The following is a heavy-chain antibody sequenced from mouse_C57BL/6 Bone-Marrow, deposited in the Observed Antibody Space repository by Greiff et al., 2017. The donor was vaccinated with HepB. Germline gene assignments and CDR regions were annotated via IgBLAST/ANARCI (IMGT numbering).Heavy chain of an antibody. J-gene: IGHJ1*03. Sequence: QVQLQQPGTELVKPGASVKLSCKASGYTFTSYWMHWVKQRPGQGLEWIGNINPSNGGTNYNEKFKSKATLTVDKSSSTAYLQLSSLTSEDSAVYYCARWDYGSSYTGWYFDVWGTGTTVTVSS. CDR1: GYTFTSYW. D-gene: IGHD1-1*01. CDR2: INPSNGGT. V-gene: IGHV1-53*01. CDR3: ARWDYGSSYTGWYFDV.